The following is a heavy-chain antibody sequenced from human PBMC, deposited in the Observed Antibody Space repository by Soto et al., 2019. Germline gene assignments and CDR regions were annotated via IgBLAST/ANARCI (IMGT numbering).Heavy chain of an antibody. CDR3: ARDLKFGQADY. CDR2: IYTSGST. V-gene: IGHV4-4*07. Sequence: PSETLSLTCTVSGGSISSYYWSWIRQPSGKGLEWIGRIYTSGSTNYNPSLKSRVTMPVDTAKNQFSLTLSSVTAADTAVHYCARDLKFGQADYWGQGSQVTVSS. D-gene: IGHD3-10*01. CDR1: GGSISSYY. J-gene: IGHJ4*02.